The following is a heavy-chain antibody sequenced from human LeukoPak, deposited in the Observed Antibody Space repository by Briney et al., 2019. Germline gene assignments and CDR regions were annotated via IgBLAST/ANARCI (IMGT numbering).Heavy chain of an antibody. CDR2: IHWDDDK. Sequence: SGPTLVKPTQTLTLTCTFSGFSLSTSGMCVSWIRHPPGKALEWLARIHWDDDKYYSTSLKTRLTISKDTSKNQVVLTMPNMDPVDTAPYYCARSNSAGYSYAYWGQGTLVTVSS. V-gene: IGHV2-70*11. CDR3: ARSNSAGYSYAY. CDR1: GFSLSTSGMC. D-gene: IGHD3-10*01. J-gene: IGHJ4*02.